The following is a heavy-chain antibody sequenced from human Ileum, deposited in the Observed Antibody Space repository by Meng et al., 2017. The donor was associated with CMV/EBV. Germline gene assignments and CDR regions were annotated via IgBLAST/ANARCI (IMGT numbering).Heavy chain of an antibody. CDR3: ARELPRKRRGIYYYYYGMDV. J-gene: IGHJ6*02. D-gene: IGHD3-16*01. Sequence: GGSLRLSCAVSGFTFNDYNMNWVRQAPGKGLEWVSYISSSSSTLYYADAVKGRFSISRDNAKNSLYLQMNSLRAEDTAVYFCARELPRKRRGIYYYYYGMDVWGQGPMVTVSS. CDR1: GFTFNDYN. CDR2: ISSSSSTL. V-gene: IGHV3-48*04.